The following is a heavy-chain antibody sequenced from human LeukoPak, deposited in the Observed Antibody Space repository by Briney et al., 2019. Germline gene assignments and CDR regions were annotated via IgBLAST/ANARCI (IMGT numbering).Heavy chain of an antibody. CDR2: MHHSGAT. Sequence: PSETLSLTCAVSGGPFSGYYWSWIRQPPGKGLEWIGEMHHSGATSYKPSLRSRVTISGDPSENQFSLELSSVSAADTAVYYCARGILGYYYFGLWGRGTLVTVSS. V-gene: IGHV4-34*01. CDR1: GGPFSGYY. J-gene: IGHJ2*01. D-gene: IGHD3-10*01. CDR3: ARGILGYYYFGL.